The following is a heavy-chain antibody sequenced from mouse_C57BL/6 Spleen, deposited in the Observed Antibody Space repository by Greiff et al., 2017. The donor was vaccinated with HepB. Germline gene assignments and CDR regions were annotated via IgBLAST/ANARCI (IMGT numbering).Heavy chain of an antibody. CDR2: ISDGGSYT. CDR1: GFTFSSYA. CDR3: ARDGVAYWDFDG. V-gene: IGHV5-4*01. J-gene: IGHJ1*03. Sequence: EVMLVESGGGLVKPGGSLTLSCAASGFTFSSYAMSWVRQTPEKRLEWVATISDGGSYTYYPDNVKGRFTISRDNAKNNLYLQSSQLKSEDTAMYYCARDGVAYWDFDGWGTGTTVTVSS.